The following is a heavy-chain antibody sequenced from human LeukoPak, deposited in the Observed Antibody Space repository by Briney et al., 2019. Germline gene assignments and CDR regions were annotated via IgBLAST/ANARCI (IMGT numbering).Heavy chain of an antibody. CDR3: ARGRGYSYGYLVARYFDL. CDR2: INHSGST. Sequence: SETLSLTCAVYGGSFSGYYWSWIRQPPGKGLEWIGEINHSGSTNYNPSLKSRVTISVDTSKNQFSLKLSSVTAADTAVYYCARGRGYSYGYLVARYFDLWGRGTLVTASS. CDR1: GGSFSGYY. D-gene: IGHD5-18*01. J-gene: IGHJ2*01. V-gene: IGHV4-34*01.